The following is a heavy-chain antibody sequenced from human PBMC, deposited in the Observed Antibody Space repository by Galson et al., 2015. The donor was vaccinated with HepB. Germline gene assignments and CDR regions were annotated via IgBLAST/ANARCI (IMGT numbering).Heavy chain of an antibody. CDR2: IKSKTDGGTT. CDR3: TTGFSSSWPYYFYYGMDV. Sequence: LRLSCAASGFTFTNAWMNWVRQAPGKGLEWVGRIKSKTDGGTTDYAAPVKGRFAISRDDSKITLFLQMNSLKTEDTAVYYRTTGFSSSWPYYFYYGMDVWGQGTTVTVSS. V-gene: IGHV3-15*07. D-gene: IGHD6-13*01. CDR1: GFTFTNAW. J-gene: IGHJ6*02.